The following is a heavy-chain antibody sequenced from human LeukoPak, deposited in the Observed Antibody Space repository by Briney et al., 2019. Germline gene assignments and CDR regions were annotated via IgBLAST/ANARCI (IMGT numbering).Heavy chain of an antibody. D-gene: IGHD4-17*01. V-gene: IGHV3-66*01. CDR3: ARATVGDYSCFDY. Sequence: GESRTLSCAVSGFTASSNYMSWVSQAQGKGMEWVSAIYRGGTTNYADTVKGRSTISRDNSKNTLYLQMTSLRAEDTAVYYCARATVGDYSCFDYWGQGTLVTVSS. J-gene: IGHJ4*02. CDR2: IYRGGTT. CDR1: GFTASSNY.